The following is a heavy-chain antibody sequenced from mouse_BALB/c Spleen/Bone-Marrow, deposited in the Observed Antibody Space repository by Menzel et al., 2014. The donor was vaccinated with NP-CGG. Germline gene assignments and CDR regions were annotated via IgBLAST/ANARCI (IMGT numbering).Heavy chain of an antibody. Sequence: VQLQESGAELVRPGTSVKVSCKASGYAFTNYLIEWVKQRPGQGLEWIGVINPGSGGTNYNEKFKAEATLTADKSSSTAYMQLSSLTSDDSAVYFCARCLTGTSAMDYWGQGTSVTVSS. CDR2: INPGSGGT. D-gene: IGHD4-1*01. CDR1: GYAFTNYL. V-gene: IGHV1-54*01. J-gene: IGHJ4*01. CDR3: ARCLTGTSAMDY.